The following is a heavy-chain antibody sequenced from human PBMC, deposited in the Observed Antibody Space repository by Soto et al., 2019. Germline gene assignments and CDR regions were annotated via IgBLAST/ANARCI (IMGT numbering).Heavy chain of an antibody. Sequence: ASVKVSCKASGYTFTGYYMHWVRQAPGQGLEWMGCINPNSGGTNYAQKFQGRVTMTRDTSISTAYMELSRVRSDDTAVYYCARDTHSSVPFFDYWGQGTLVPVSS. V-gene: IGHV1-2*02. D-gene: IGHD6-19*01. J-gene: IGHJ4*02. CDR1: GYTFTGYY. CDR2: INPNSGGT. CDR3: ARDTHSSVPFFDY.